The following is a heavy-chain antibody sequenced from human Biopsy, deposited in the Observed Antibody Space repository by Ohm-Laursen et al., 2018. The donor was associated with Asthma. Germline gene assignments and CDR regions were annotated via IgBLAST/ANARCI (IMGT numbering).Heavy chain of an antibody. D-gene: IGHD2-2*01. J-gene: IGHJ4*02. CDR3: ARKAGSCISRTCYSLDF. CDR1: GGTFNTYV. V-gene: IGHV1-69*13. CDR2: VNSVFGTT. Sequence: SVKVSCKSLGGTFNTYVIGWVRQAPGQGLEWMGGVNSVFGTTTYPQKFQDRVTITADDSPSTVYMELSSLRSEDTAVYYCARKAGSCISRTCYSLDFWGQGTLVTVSS.